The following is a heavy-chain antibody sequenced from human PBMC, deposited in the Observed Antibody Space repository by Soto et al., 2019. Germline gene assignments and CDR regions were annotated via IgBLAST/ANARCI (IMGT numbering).Heavy chain of an antibody. D-gene: IGHD2-15*01. Sequence: EVQMVESGGGLVQPGRSLRLSCAASGFTFDDYAMHWVRQAPGKGLERVSGISWNSGSIGYADSVRGRFTICRDNAKNSLYLQMSSMIAEDTALYYCARYCSGGSCYQLDAFDTWGQGTMVTVSS. V-gene: IGHV3-9*01. CDR3: ARYCSGGSCYQLDAFDT. J-gene: IGHJ3*02. CDR2: ISWNSGSI. CDR1: GFTFDDYA.